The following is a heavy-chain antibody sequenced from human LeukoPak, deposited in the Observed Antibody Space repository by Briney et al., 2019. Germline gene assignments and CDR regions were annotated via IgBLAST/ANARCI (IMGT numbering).Heavy chain of an antibody. Sequence: GGSLRLSCAASGFTFSSYSMNWVRQAPGKGLEWVSYISSSSSTIYYADSVKGRFTISRDNAKNSLYLQMNSLRAEDTAVYYCARDGYYYDSSGYYLDYFDYWGQGTLVTVSS. V-gene: IGHV3-48*01. J-gene: IGHJ4*02. D-gene: IGHD3-22*01. CDR3: ARDGYYYDSSGYYLDYFDY. CDR2: ISSSSSTI. CDR1: GFTFSSYS.